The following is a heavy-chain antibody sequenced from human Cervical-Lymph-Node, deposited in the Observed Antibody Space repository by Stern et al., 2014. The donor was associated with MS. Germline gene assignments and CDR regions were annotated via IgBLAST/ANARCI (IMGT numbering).Heavy chain of an antibody. D-gene: IGHD3-22*01. CDR2: IVVGSGNT. Sequence: VQLVQSGPEVKKPGTSVKVSCKASGFTFTSSAVQWVRQARGQRLEWIGWIVVGSGNTNYAQKFQERVTITRDMSTSTAYMELSSLGSEDTAVYYCAAEPMYYSDSVGAFDIWGQGTMVTVSS. CDR3: AAEPMYYSDSVGAFDI. V-gene: IGHV1-58*01. CDR1: GFTFTSSA. J-gene: IGHJ3*02.